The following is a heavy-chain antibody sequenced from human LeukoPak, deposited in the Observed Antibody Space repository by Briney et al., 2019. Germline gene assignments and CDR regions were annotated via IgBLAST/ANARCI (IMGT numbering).Heavy chain of an antibody. CDR2: IYYSGST. D-gene: IGHD2-15*01. V-gene: IGHV4-59*08. CDR3: ARHSRTYCSSATCYSGYFDY. J-gene: IGHJ4*02. Sequence: SETLSLTCTVSGDSISTYYWSWIRQPPGKGLEWIGYIYYSGSTKYNPSLKSRVTISADTSKNQFSLKLTSVTAADTAVYYCARHSRTYCSSATCYSGYFDYWGQGTLVTVSS. CDR1: GDSISTYY.